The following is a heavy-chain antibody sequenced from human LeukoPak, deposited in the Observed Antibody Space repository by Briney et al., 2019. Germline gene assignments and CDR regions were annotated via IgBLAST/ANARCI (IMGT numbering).Heavy chain of an antibody. CDR2: ISYDGSNK. J-gene: IGHJ4*02. CDR3: ARLYRTFDY. Sequence: QPGRSLRLSCAASGFTFSSYGMHWVRQAPGKGLEWVAVISYDGSNKYYADSVKGRFTISRDNSKNTLYLQMNSLRAKDTAVYYCARLYRTFDYWGQGTLVTVSS. D-gene: IGHD4-11*01. V-gene: IGHV3-30*03. CDR1: GFTFSSYG.